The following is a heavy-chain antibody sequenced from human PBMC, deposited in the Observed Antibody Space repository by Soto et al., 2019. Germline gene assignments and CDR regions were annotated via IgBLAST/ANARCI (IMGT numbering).Heavy chain of an antibody. CDR2: IWSDGNNK. D-gene: IGHD6-25*01. CDR1: GFTFNIHG. Sequence: GGSLRLSCAASGFTFNIHGMHWVRQAPGTGLEWVAVIWSDGNNKFYADSVRGRFTIARDNSKNTLDLQLNSLRVEDTGVYYCAREGPISGTGAFDIWGQGTKVT. V-gene: IGHV3-33*01. CDR3: AREGPISGTGAFDI. J-gene: IGHJ3*02.